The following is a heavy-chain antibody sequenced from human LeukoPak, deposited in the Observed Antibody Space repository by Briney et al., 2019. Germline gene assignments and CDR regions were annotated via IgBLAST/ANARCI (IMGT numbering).Heavy chain of an antibody. Sequence: GGSLRLSCAASGFPFSSYSMNWVRQAPGKGLVWVSRINSDGSSTSYADSVKGRFTISRDNAKNTLYLQMNSLRAEDTAVYYCARAHSSGWYTTYYYYGMDVWGQGTTVTVSS. CDR1: GFPFSSYS. CDR2: INSDGSST. CDR3: ARAHSSGWYTTYYYYGMDV. J-gene: IGHJ6*02. V-gene: IGHV3-74*01. D-gene: IGHD6-19*01.